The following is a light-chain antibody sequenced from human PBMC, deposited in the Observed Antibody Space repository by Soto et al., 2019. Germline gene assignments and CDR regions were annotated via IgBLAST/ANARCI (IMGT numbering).Light chain of an antibody. CDR1: QSVRSNY. CDR2: GAS. CDR3: QQYGSSPPIT. J-gene: IGKJ5*01. Sequence: ESVLTQSPGTLSLSPGERATLSCRASQSVRSNYLACYQQKPGQAPRLVIFGASNRATGLPDRFSGSGSGKDFTLTISRLEPGDFAVYYCQQYGSSPPITFGQGTRLEIK. V-gene: IGKV3-20*01.